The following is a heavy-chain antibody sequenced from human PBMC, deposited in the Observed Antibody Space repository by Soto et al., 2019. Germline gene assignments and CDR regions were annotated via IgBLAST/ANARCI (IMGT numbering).Heavy chain of an antibody. Sequence: EVQLVESGGGLVQPGGSLRLSCAASGFTVSSNYMSWVRQALGKGLEWVSVIYSGGSTYYADSVKGRFTISRDNSKNTLYLQMNSLRSEDTAVYYCARDHLERRTHYYGMDVWGQGTTVTVSS. CDR2: IYSGGST. CDR3: ARDHLERRTHYYGMDV. V-gene: IGHV3-66*01. D-gene: IGHD1-1*01. J-gene: IGHJ6*02. CDR1: GFTVSSNY.